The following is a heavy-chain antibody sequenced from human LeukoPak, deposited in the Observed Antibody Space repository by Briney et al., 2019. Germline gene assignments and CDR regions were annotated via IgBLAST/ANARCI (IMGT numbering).Heavy chain of an antibody. J-gene: IGHJ4*02. Sequence: SETLSLTCTVSGYSISSGYYWGWIRQPPGKGLEWIGSIYHSGSTYYNPSLKSRVTISVDTSKNQFSLKLSSVTAADTAVYYCARSAQPFAGGGDQEWGQGTLVTVSS. CDR1: GYSISSGYY. CDR2: IYHSGST. CDR3: ARSAQPFAGGGDQE. V-gene: IGHV4-38-2*02. D-gene: IGHD2-21*02.